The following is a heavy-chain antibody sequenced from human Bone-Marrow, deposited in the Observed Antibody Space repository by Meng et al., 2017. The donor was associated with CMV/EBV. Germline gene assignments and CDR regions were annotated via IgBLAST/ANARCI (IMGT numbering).Heavy chain of an antibody. CDR1: GGSINFFF. CDR3: ARDYRVISGYYDAFSV. V-gene: IGHV4-59*01. D-gene: IGHD3-22*01. Sequence: SETLSLTCTVSGGSINFFFCNWIRQSPGKGLEWIGSIYYTGSTDYNPSLESRVTISVDTSKNQCSLKLISVTAADTAIYYCARDYRVISGYYDAFSVWGQGEMVPVSS. CDR2: IYYTGST. J-gene: IGHJ3*01.